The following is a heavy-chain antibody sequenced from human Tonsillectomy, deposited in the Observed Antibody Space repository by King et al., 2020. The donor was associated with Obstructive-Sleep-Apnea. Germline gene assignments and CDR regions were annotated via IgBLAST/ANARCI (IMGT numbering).Heavy chain of an antibody. D-gene: IGHD3-22*01. V-gene: IGHV3-30*04. J-gene: IGHJ4*02. CDR3: ASLYYYDSSGYSDFDY. CDR1: GFTFSSYA. Sequence: VQLVESGGGVVQPGRSLRLSCAASGFTFSSYAMHWVRQAPGKGLEWVAVISYDGSNKYYADAVKGRFTIPRDNSKNTLYLQMNSLRAEDTAVYYCASLYYYDSSGYSDFDYWGQGTLVTVSS. CDR2: ISYDGSNK.